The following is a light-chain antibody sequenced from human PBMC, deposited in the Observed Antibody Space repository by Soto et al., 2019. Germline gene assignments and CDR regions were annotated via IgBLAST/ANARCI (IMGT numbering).Light chain of an antibody. CDR2: EAS. CDR1: QSVRSNY. J-gene: IGKJ4*01. CDR3: QQYGSSPHLS. V-gene: IGKV3-20*01. Sequence: EIVLTNSPGTLSLSPGERATPSCSARQSVRSNYLGWYQQKPGQAPRLLIYEASNRATGIPDRFTGRGSGTDFTLTISSLEPEDFAVYYCQQYGSSPHLSFGGGTRVEIK.